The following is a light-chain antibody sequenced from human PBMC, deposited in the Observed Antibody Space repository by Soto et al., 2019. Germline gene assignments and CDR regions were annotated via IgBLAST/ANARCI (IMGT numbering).Light chain of an antibody. J-gene: IGKJ2*03. Sequence: EILMTQPPATLSVSPGERVTLSCRASQSISSNLAWYQQKPGQAPRLLIYGASTRATGIPVRFSGSGSGTEFTLTISSLQSEDFAVYYCQQYNNWPPYSFGQGTKLEIK. CDR1: QSISSN. V-gene: IGKV3-15*01. CDR3: QQYNNWPPYS. CDR2: GAS.